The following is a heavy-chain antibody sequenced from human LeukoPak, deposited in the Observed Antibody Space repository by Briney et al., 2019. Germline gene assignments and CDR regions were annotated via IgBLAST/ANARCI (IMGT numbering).Heavy chain of an antibody. D-gene: IGHD6-19*01. CDR3: ARSRGLAVAGTRKVLGY. J-gene: IGHJ4*02. CDR2: INPSGGST. CDR1: GYTFTSSY. V-gene: IGHV1-46*01. Sequence: ASVKVSCKASGYTFTSSYMHWVRQAPGQGLEWMGIINPSGGSTSYAQKFQGRVTMTRDTSPSTVYMGLSSLRAEDTAVYYCARSRGLAVAGTRKVLGYWGQGTLVTVST.